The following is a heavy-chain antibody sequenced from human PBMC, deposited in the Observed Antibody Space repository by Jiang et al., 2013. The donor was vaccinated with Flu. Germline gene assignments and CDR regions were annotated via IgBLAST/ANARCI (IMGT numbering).Heavy chain of an antibody. CDR2: IYYSGST. CDR3: ASSPPGYSYMVSNWFRPR. D-gene: IGHD5-18*01. J-gene: IGHJ5*02. V-gene: IGHV4-30-4*01. Sequence: GSGLVKPSQTLSLTCTVSGGSISSGDYYWSWIRQPPGKGLEWIGYIYYSGSTYYNPSLKSRVTISVDTSKNQFSLKLSSVTAADTAVYYCASSPPGYSYMVSNWFRPRGAREPWSPSP. CDR1: GGSISSGDYY.